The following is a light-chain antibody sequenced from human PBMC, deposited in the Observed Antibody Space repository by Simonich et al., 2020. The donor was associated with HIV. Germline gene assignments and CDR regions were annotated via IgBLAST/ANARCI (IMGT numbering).Light chain of an antibody. J-gene: IGLJ3*02. V-gene: IGLV4-69*01. CDR1: SGHSTYA. Sequence: QIVLTQSPSASASLGASVKLTCTLSSGHSTYAIAWHQQLPEKGPRLGMKVNNDGSHNKGDGIPVRFSGSSSGAERYLTISSLQSEDEADYYCQTWGSGIQVFGGGTKLTVL. CDR2: VNNDGSH. CDR3: QTWGSGIQV.